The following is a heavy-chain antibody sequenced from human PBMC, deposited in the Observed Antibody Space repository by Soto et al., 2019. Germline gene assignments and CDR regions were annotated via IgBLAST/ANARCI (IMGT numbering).Heavy chain of an antibody. CDR1: GFSLGNASMG. CDR3: SRIQSVRGASDV. Sequence: QDTLKESGPVLVKPTATLTLTCTVSGFSLGNASMGVSWIRHRPGKALQWLAHIFSNDEISYSTSLKSRLTISKDTSKSQVVLTMTNMDPVDTATYYCSRIQSVRGASDVWGKGTTVTVS. D-gene: IGHD3-10*01. CDR2: IFSNDEI. V-gene: IGHV2-26*01. J-gene: IGHJ6*03.